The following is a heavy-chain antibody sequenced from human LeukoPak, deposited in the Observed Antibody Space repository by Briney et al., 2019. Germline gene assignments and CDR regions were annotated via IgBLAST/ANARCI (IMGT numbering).Heavy chain of an antibody. CDR1: GFTFSSYA. CDR3: ARARGSYVTWDWFDP. Sequence: PGGSLRLSCAASGFTFSSYAMHWVRQAPGEGLEWVAVISYDGSNKYYADSVKGRFTISRDNSKNTLYLQMNSLRAEDTAVYYCARARGSYVTWDWFDPWGQGTLVTVSS. D-gene: IGHD5-18*01. J-gene: IGHJ5*02. V-gene: IGHV3-30-3*01. CDR2: ISYDGSNK.